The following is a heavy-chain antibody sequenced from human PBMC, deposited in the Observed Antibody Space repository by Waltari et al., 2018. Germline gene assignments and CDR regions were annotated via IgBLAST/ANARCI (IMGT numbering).Heavy chain of an antibody. CDR1: GGSISGYY. D-gene: IGHD1-7*01. CDR2: MYTSGRS. V-gene: IGHV4-4*07. Sequence: QLYLQESGPGLVKPSETLSLTCIVSGGSISGYYWAWIRQPVGKGLEWIGRMYTSGRSGYNPSLRSRITMSVEMPTTQFSRKVPSVTAADTAAYCWAKEGGTWNYMDRYDMDVGGKGTRVTGSS. CDR3: AKEGGTWNYMDRYDMDV. J-gene: IGHJ6*03.